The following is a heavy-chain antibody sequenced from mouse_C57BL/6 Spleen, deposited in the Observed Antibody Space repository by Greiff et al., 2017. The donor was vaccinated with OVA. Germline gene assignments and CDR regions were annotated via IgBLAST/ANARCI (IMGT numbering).Heavy chain of an antibody. V-gene: IGHV1-52*01. D-gene: IGHD2-10*02. Sequence: QVQLQQPGAELVRPGSSVKLSCKASGYTFTSYWMHWVKQRPIQGLEWIGNIDPSDSETHYNQKFKDKATLTVDKSSSTAYMQLSSLTSEDSAVYDCARGEYGNREFAYWGQGTLVTVSA. CDR3: ARGEYGNREFAY. CDR2: IDPSDSET. CDR1: GYTFTSYW. J-gene: IGHJ3*01.